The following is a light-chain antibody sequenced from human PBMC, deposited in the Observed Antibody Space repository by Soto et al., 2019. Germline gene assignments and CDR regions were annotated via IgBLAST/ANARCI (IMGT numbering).Light chain of an antibody. Sequence: EIVMTQSPATLSVSPGERATLSCRASQSVRRNVVWYQQKPGQAPRVLFYAASSRATGLPARFSGSVSGTEFTLTISSLQSEDFAVYYCQQYGSSHVAFGQGTKVDIK. CDR1: QSVRRN. CDR2: AAS. CDR3: QQYGSSHVA. J-gene: IGKJ1*01. V-gene: IGKV3-15*01.